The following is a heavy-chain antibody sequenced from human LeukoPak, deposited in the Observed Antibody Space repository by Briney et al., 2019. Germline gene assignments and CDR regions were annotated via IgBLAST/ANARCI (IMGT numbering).Heavy chain of an antibody. CDR3: ARYLGATTALTCSY. V-gene: IGHV1-2*02. Sequence: ASVKVSCKASRYTFTGYNMHWVRQAPGQGLEWMGWIDPNSGVTHYAQKFQGRVTMTRDTSISTAYMELSRLRPDDTAVYYCARYLGATTALTCSYWGQGTLVTVSS. CDR2: IDPNSGVT. CDR1: RYTFTGYN. D-gene: IGHD4-17*01. J-gene: IGHJ4*02.